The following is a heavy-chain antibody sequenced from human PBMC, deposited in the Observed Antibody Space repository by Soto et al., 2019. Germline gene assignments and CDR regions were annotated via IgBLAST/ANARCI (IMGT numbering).Heavy chain of an antibody. Sequence: SVKVSCKASGGTFSSYAISWARQAPGQGLEWMGGIIPIFGTANYAQKFQGRVTITADESTSTAYMELSSLRSEDTAVYYCARGVAAAGKPPGSYYYYGMDVWGQGTTVTVSS. V-gene: IGHV1-69*13. D-gene: IGHD6-13*01. CDR1: GGTFSSYA. CDR2: IIPIFGTA. J-gene: IGHJ6*02. CDR3: ARGVAAAGKPPGSYYYYGMDV.